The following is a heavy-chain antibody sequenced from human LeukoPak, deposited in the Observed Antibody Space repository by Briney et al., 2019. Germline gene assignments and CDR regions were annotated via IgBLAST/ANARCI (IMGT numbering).Heavy chain of an antibody. CDR3: ATNTAMPMGGYYFDY. D-gene: IGHD5-18*01. V-gene: IGHV4-39*07. Sequence: SETLSLTCTVSGGSISSSTYSWGWIRQPPGKGLEWIGSIYHRGSTYYNPSLKSRVTISVDTSKNQFSLRLSSVTAADTAVYYCATNTAMPMGGYYFDYWGQGTLVTVSS. J-gene: IGHJ4*02. CDR2: IYHRGST. CDR1: GGSISSSTYS.